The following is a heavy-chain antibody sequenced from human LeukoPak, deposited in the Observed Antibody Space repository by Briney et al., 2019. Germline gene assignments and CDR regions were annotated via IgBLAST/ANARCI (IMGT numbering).Heavy chain of an antibody. Sequence: GGSLRLSCAASGFTFSNYAMSWVRQAPGKGLEWVANIKEDGSEKYYVDSVKGRFTISRDNAKNSLYLQMNSLRAEDTAVYYCARGRRYCSSTICSNFDFWGQGTLVTVSS. D-gene: IGHD2-2*01. CDR3: ARGRRYCSSTICSNFDF. CDR2: IKEDGSEK. CDR1: GFTFSNYA. J-gene: IGHJ4*02. V-gene: IGHV3-7*05.